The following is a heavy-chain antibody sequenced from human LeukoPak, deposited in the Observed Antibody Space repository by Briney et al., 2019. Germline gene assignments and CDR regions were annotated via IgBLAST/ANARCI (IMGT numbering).Heavy chain of an antibody. V-gene: IGHV5-51*01. J-gene: IGHJ4*02. CDR3: ARHHYCSGGSCYSGGSDY. CDR2: IYPGDSDT. CDR1: GYSFTSYW. Sequence: GESLKISCKGSGYSFTSYWIGWVRQMPGKGLEWMGIIYPGDSDTRYSPSFQGQVTISADKSISTAYLQWSSLKASDTAMYYCARHHYCSGGSCYSGGSDYWGQGTLVTVSS. D-gene: IGHD2-15*01.